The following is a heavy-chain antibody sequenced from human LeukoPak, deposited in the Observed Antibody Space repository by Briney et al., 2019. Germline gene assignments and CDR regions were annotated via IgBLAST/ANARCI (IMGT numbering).Heavy chain of an antibody. CDR2: IIPIYGTA. V-gene: IGHV1-69*05. D-gene: IGHD1-14*01. Sequence: SVTVSFTSSGCTFTSYAINWVRQARRPALECMGWIIPIYGTANYAQKFQGRITLTTDESTSKAHVALNSLTADGTAASDCFTASADRPPRYFQHWGQGTLVTVSS. CDR1: GCTFTSYA. CDR3: FTASADRPPRYFQH. J-gene: IGHJ1*01.